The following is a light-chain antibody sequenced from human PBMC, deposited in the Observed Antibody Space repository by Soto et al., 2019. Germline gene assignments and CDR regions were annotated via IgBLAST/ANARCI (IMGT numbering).Light chain of an antibody. CDR1: QSLLHSDGNLY. J-gene: IGKJ4*01. V-gene: IGKV2-28*01. CDR3: MQALQTPPT. CDR2: LGS. Sequence: DIVMTQSPLSLPVTPGESASISCRSSQSLLHSDGNLYLDWYLQKPGQSPHLLIYLGSIRASGVPDRFSGSGSGTDFTLKISRVEADDVGLYYCMQALQTPPTFGGGTKVEIK.